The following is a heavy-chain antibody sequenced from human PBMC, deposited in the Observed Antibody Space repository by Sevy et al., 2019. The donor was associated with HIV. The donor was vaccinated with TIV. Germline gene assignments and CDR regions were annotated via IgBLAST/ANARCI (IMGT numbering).Heavy chain of an antibody. D-gene: IGHD3-16*01. CDR3: GKARYYYPQDAFDI. CDR2: IRANNGNT. CDR1: GFTFSSYA. Sequence: GGSLRLSCAASGFTFSSYAMTWVRQAPGKGLEWVSTIRANNGNTYYADSVKDRFTISRENSKNTPFLQMNSLRAEDTAVYFCGKARYYYPQDAFDIWGQGTMVTVSS. V-gene: IGHV3-23*01. J-gene: IGHJ3*02.